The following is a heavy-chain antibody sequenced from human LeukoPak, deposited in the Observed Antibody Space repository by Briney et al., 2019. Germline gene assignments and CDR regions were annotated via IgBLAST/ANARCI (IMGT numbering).Heavy chain of an antibody. CDR1: GYTFTSYY. Sequence: ASVKVSCKASGYTFTSYYMHWVRQAPGQGLEWMGIINPSGGSTSYAQKFQGRVTMTRDTSTSTVYMELNSLRSEDTAVYYCAREVYYDSSGSRAYYFDYWGQGTLVTVSS. V-gene: IGHV1-46*01. CDR3: AREVYYDSSGSRAYYFDY. CDR2: INPSGGST. J-gene: IGHJ4*02. D-gene: IGHD3-22*01.